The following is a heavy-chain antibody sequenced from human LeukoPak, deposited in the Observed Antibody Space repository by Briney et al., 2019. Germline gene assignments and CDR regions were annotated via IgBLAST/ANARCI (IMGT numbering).Heavy chain of an antibody. CDR3: ARDSSGWYRAGYNWFDP. Sequence: PSETLSLTCAVYGGSFSGYYWSWIRQPPGKGLEWIGEINHSGSTNYNPSLKSRVTISVDTSKNQFSLKLSSVTAADTAVYYCARDSSGWYRAGYNWFDPWGQGTLVTVSS. D-gene: IGHD6-19*01. CDR2: INHSGST. V-gene: IGHV4-34*01. CDR1: GGSFSGYY. J-gene: IGHJ5*02.